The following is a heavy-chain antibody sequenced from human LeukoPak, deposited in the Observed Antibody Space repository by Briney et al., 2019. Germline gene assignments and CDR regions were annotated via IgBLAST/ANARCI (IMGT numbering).Heavy chain of an antibody. V-gene: IGHV3-23*01. CDR3: ARDRDGYGLDY. CDR2: INDNGDGT. D-gene: IGHD5-24*01. CDR1: GFTFSSYA. Sequence: GGSLRLSCAASGFTFSSYAMSWVRQAPGKGLKWVSTINDNGDGTYYADSVKGRFTVSRDNSYNTVSLQMNSLRDEDTGVYYCARDRDGYGLDYWGQGTLVTVSS. J-gene: IGHJ4*02.